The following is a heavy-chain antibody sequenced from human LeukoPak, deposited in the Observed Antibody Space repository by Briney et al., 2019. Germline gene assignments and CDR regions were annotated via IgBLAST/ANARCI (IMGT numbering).Heavy chain of an antibody. V-gene: IGHV1-46*01. CDR2: INPSGSST. CDR1: GYSFTSYY. D-gene: IGHD1-26*01. J-gene: IGHJ5*02. CDR3: TRDNSVGETAWWFDP. Sequence: ASVKVSCKASGYSFTSYYMHWVRQAPGQGLEWMGLINPSGSSTTYAQRFQGRVTMTRDISTSTDYMELTSLTSDDTAMYYCTRDNSVGETAWWFDPWGQGTLVTVSS.